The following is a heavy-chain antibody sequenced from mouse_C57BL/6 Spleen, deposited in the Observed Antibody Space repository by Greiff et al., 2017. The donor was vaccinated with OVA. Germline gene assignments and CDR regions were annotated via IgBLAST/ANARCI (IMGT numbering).Heavy chain of an antibody. D-gene: IGHD2-5*01. V-gene: IGHV5-9*01. CDR1: GFTFSSYT. CDR2: ISGGGGNT. CDR3: ARHLYYSNTYAMDY. J-gene: IGHJ4*01. Sequence: DVMLVESGGGLVKPGGSLKLSCAASGFTFSSYTMSWVRQTPEKRLEWVATISGGGGNTYYPDSVKGRFTISRDNAKNTLYLQMSSLRSEDTALYYCARHLYYSNTYAMDYWGQGTSVTVSS.